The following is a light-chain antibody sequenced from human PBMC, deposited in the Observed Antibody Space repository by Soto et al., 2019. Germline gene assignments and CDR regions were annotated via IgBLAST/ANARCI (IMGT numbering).Light chain of an antibody. J-gene: IGKJ2*01. V-gene: IGKV1-5*03. CDR1: QDISRW. CDR2: KAS. Sequence: DIQMTQSPSTLSASVGDRVTTTCRASQDISRWLAWYQQKPGKAPKLLIYKASSLESGVPSRFSGSGSGTEFTLTISSLQPDDFATYYCQHFDSYSYIFGQGTKLEIK. CDR3: QHFDSYSYI.